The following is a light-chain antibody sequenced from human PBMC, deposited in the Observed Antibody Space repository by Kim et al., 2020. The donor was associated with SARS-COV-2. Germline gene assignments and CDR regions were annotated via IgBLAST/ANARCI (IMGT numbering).Light chain of an antibody. J-gene: IGLJ1*01. CDR1: SSDIGNYNF. CDR3: SSYAGSNIGV. V-gene: IGLV2-8*01. Sequence: QSALTQPPSASWSPGQSVTISCTGTSSDIGNYNFVSWYHHHPGKVPKLIIFEVYKRPSGVPDRFSGSKSGNTASLTVSGLQPEDESDYYCSSYAGSNIGVFGTGTKVTVL. CDR2: EVY.